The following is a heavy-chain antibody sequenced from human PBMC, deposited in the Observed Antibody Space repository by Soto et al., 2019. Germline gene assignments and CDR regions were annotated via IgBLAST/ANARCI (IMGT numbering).Heavy chain of an antibody. D-gene: IGHD3-10*01. V-gene: IGHV1-69*13. CDR1: GGTFSSYA. Sequence: ASVKVSCKASGGTFSSYAISWVRQAPGQGLEWMGGIIPIFGTANYAQKFQGRVTITADESTSTAYMELSSLRSEDTAVYYCARDLYGSGSYYPYQEFDAFDIWGQGTMVTVS. J-gene: IGHJ3*02. CDR3: ARDLYGSGSYYPYQEFDAFDI. CDR2: IIPIFGTA.